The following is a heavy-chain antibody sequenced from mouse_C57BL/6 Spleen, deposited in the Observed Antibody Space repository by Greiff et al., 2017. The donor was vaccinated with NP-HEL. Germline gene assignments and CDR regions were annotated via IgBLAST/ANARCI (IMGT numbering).Heavy chain of an antibody. V-gene: IGHV1-15*01. CDR3: TRAPGAMDY. J-gene: IGHJ4*01. CDR2: IDPETGGT. CDR1: GYTFTDYE. Sequence: VQLQQSGAELVRPGASVTLSCKASGYTFTDYEMHWVKQTPVHGLEWIGAIDPETGGTAYNQKFKGKAILTADKYSSTAYMELRSLTSEDSAVYYLTRAPGAMDYWGQGTSVTVSS. D-gene: IGHD4-1*01.